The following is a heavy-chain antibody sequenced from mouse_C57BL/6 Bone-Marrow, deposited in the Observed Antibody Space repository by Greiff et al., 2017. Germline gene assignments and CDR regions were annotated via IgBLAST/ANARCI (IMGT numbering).Heavy chain of an antibody. CDR2: IYPGDGDT. V-gene: IGHV1-82*01. D-gene: IGHD1-1*01. J-gene: IGHJ3*01. CDR3: ARYYYGGSWFAY. Sequence: QVQLQQSGPELVKPGDSVKISCKASGYAFSSSWMNWVKQRPGKGLEWIGRIYPGDGDTNYNGNFKGKATLTADKSSSTAYLQLSSLTSEDSAVYFCARYYYGGSWFAYWGQGTLVTVSA. CDR1: GYAFSSSW.